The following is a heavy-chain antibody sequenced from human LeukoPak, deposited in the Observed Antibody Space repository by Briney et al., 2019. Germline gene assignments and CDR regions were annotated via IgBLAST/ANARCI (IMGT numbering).Heavy chain of an antibody. CDR2: IYHSGST. J-gene: IGHJ4*02. V-gene: IGHV4-38-2*01. Sequence: PSETLSLTCAVSGYSISSGYYWGWTRQPPGKGLEWIGSIYHSGSTYYNSSLKSRVTISVDTFKNQFSLKLNSVTAADTAVYYCARGGIAVAGTFGYWGQGTLVTVSS. CDR1: GYSISSGYY. CDR3: ARGGIAVAGTFGY. D-gene: IGHD6-19*01.